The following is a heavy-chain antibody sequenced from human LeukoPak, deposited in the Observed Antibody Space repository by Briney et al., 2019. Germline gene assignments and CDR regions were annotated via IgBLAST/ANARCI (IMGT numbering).Heavy chain of an antibody. CDR1: GYTFTGYY. J-gene: IGHJ3*02. CDR3: ARARYSGSYGHDAFDI. V-gene: IGHV1-46*01. CDR2: INPSGGST. D-gene: IGHD1-26*01. Sequence: ASVKVSCKASGYTFTGYYMHWVRQAPGQGLEWMGIINPSGGSTGYAQKFQGRVTMTRDTSTSTVYMELSSLRSEDTAVYYCARARYSGSYGHDAFDIWGQGTMVTVSS.